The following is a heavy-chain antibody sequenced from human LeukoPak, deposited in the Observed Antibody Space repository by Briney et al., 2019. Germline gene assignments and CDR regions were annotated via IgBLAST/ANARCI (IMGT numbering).Heavy chain of an antibody. CDR3: ARSKFRYCPGGI. CDR2: ISFDGSQK. Sequence: PGGSLRLSCAASGFTFSNYGMHWVRQAPGKGLEWVALISFDGSQKYYADSVKGRFTISRDNAKNSLYLQLNNLRAEDTALYYCARSKFRYCPGGIWGQGTLVAVSS. D-gene: IGHD2-8*02. V-gene: IGHV3-33*03. CDR1: GFTFSNYG. J-gene: IGHJ4*02.